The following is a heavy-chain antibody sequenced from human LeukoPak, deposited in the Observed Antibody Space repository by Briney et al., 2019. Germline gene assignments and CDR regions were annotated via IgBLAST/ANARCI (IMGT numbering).Heavy chain of an antibody. V-gene: IGHV1-69*05. D-gene: IGHD1-7*01. CDR1: GGTFSSYA. CDR2: IIPIFGTA. CDR3: AREITGTISDWFDP. J-gene: IGHJ5*02. Sequence: SVKVSCKASGGTFSSYAISWVRQAPGQGLEWMGRIIPIFGTANYAQKFQGRVTITTDESTSTAYMELSSLRSEDTAVYYCAREITGTISDWFDPWGQGTLVTVSS.